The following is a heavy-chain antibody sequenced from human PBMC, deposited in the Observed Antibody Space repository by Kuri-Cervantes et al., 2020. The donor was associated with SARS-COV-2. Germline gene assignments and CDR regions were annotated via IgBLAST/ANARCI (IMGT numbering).Heavy chain of an antibody. CDR2: ISSSSSYI. D-gene: IGHD3-3*01. CDR1: GFTFSSYS. V-gene: IGHV3-21*01. J-gene: IGHJ4*02. Sequence: GESLKISCAASGFTFSSYSMNWVRQAPGKGLEWVSSISSSSSYIYYADSVKGRFTISRDNAKNSLYLQMNSLRAEDTAVYYCVKGPGHDFWSGAPFDYWGQGTLVTVSS. CDR3: VKGPGHDFWSGAPFDY.